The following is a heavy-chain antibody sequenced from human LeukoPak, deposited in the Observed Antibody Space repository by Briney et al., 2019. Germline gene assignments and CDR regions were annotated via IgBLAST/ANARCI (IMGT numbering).Heavy chain of an antibody. CDR1: GFTFSSYS. D-gene: IGHD3-16*01. CDR2: ISSSSSYI. J-gene: IGHJ4*02. V-gene: IGHV3-21*01. Sequence: GGSLRLSCAASGFTFSSYSMNWVRQAPGKGLEWVSSISSSSSYIYYADSVKGRFTISRDNAKNSLYLQMNSLRAEDTAVYYCAKGSRDSAYTPFDYWGQGTLVTVSS. CDR3: AKGSRDSAYTPFDY.